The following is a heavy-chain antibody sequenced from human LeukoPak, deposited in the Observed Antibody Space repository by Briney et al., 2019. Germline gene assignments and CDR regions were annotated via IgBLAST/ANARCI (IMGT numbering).Heavy chain of an antibody. CDR1: GGSIISGGYY. D-gene: IGHD4-23*01. V-gene: IGHV4-31*03. Sequence: SETLSLTCTVSGGSIISGGYYWSWIRQHPGKGLEWIGYIYYSGSTYYNPSLKSRVTISVDTSKNQFSLKLSSVTAADAAVYYCARASYGGNSKIVDYWGQGTLVTVSS. CDR3: ARASYGGNSKIVDY. J-gene: IGHJ4*02. CDR2: IYYSGST.